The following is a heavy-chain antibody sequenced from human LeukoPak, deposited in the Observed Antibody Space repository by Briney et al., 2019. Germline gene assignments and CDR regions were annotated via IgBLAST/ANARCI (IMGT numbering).Heavy chain of an antibody. Sequence: GGSLRLSCAASGFTVSSNYMSWVRQAPGKGLEWVSVIYSGGSTYYADSVKGRFTISRDNSKDTLYLQMNSLRAEDTAVYYCARSPSYNWNYYYYGMDVWGQGTTATVSS. CDR3: ARSPSYNWNYYYYGMDV. D-gene: IGHD1-20*01. CDR1: GFTVSSNY. V-gene: IGHV3-66*02. J-gene: IGHJ6*02. CDR2: IYSGGST.